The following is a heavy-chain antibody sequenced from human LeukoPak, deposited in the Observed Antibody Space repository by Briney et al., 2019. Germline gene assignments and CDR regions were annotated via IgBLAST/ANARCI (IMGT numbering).Heavy chain of an antibody. J-gene: IGHJ4*02. CDR2: IYYSGST. CDR1: GGSTSSSSYY. D-gene: IGHD2-8*02. Sequence: KSSETLSLTCTVSGGSTSSSSYYWGWIRQPPGKGLEWLGSIYYSGSTYYNPSLKSRVSISVDTSKNQFSLKLSSVTAADTAVYYCARQHGRTGPALVDYWGQGTLVTVSS. V-gene: IGHV4-39*07. CDR3: ARQHGRTGPALVDY.